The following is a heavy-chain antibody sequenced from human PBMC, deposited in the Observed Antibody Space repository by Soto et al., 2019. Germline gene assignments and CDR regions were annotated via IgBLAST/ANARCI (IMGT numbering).Heavy chain of an antibody. J-gene: IGHJ5*02. Sequence: ASETLSLTCTVSGGSISSYYWSWIWQPAGKGLEWIGRIYTSGSTNYNPSLKSRVTMSVDTSKNQFSLKLSSVTAADTAVYYCARDLGVAANRDWFDPWGQGTLVTVSS. CDR1: GGSISSYY. CDR2: IYTSGST. CDR3: ARDLGVAANRDWFDP. D-gene: IGHD6-19*01. V-gene: IGHV4-4*07.